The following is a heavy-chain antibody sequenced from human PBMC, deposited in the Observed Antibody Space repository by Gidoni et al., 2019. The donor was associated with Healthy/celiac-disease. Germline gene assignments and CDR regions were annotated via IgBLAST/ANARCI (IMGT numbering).Heavy chain of an antibody. CDR3: ARGKVVVAAHCDY. CDR2: IDHSGST. V-gene: IGHV4-38-2*01. Sequence: QVQLPASAPGLVKPSATLSLPCAVPGYSISRGYSWGGLRQPPGKGLEWIGSIDHSGSTYYNPSHKSRVTISVDTAKNQCSRKLSSVTAADTAVYYCARGKVVVAAHCDYWGQGTLVTVSS. J-gene: IGHJ4*02. CDR1: GYSISRGYS. D-gene: IGHD2-15*01.